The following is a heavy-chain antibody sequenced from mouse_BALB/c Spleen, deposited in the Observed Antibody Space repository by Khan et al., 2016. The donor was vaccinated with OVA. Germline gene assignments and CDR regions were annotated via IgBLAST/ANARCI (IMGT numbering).Heavy chain of an antibody. CDR1: GYSFTTYY. Sequence: VQLKESGPELMKPGASVNISCKASGYSFTTYYIHWVKQSRGKSLEWIGYIDPFNTGTDYNQKFKGQATLTVDKSSNTAYMHRTSLTSEDSAVYYCARGTFDYWGQGTLVTVSA. CDR3: ARGTFDY. V-gene: IGHV1S135*01. D-gene: IGHD3-3*01. CDR2: IDPFNTGT. J-gene: IGHJ3*01.